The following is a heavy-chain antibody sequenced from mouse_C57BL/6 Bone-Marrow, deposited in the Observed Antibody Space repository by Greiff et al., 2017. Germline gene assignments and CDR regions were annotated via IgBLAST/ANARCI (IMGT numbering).Heavy chain of an antibody. V-gene: IGHV1-50*01. J-gene: IGHJ3*01. D-gene: IGHD4-1*01. CDR3: ARTGTLFAY. Sequence: QVQLQQPGAELVKPGASVKLSCKASGYTFTSYWMQWVKQRPGQGLEWIGEIDPSDSYTNYNQKFKGKATLTVDTSSSTAYMQLSSLTSEDSAVYYCARTGTLFAYWGQGTLVTASA. CDR2: IDPSDSYT. CDR1: GYTFTSYW.